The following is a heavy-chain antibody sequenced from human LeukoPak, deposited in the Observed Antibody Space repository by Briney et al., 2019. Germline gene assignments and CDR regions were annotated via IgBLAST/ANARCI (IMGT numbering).Heavy chain of an antibody. CDR2: INPNNGDT. J-gene: IGHJ5*02. Sequence: ASVKVSCKASGYTFSGNFMHWVRQAPGQGLGWMGWINPNNGDTNYAQKFQGRVTMTRDTSISTAYMELSSLRSDDTAVYYCAREDGSGSYYNVHGFDPWGQGTLVTVSS. CDR3: AREDGSGSYYNVHGFDP. D-gene: IGHD3-10*01. V-gene: IGHV1-2*02. CDR1: GYTFSGNF.